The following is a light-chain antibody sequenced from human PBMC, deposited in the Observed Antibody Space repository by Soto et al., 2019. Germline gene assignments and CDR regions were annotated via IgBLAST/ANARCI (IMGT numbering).Light chain of an antibody. CDR1: ISDVGSYTY. Sequence: QSPLTQPASVSGSPGQSITISCTGTISDVGSYTYVSWYQQHPGKAPQLIIYEVSNRPSGVSNRFSGSKSGNTASLTISGLQVEDEADYYCSSYTSSSTPYVFGTGTKVTVL. V-gene: IGLV2-14*01. J-gene: IGLJ1*01. CDR2: EVS. CDR3: SSYTSSSTPYV.